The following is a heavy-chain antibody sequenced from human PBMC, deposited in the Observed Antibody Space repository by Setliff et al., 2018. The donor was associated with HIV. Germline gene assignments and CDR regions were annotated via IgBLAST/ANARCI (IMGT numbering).Heavy chain of an antibody. CDR3: AKELAASGLGYFDS. V-gene: IGHV3-23*01. D-gene: IGHD3-22*01. Sequence: GGSLRLSCAASGFTFSSYAMSWVRQAPGKGLEWVSAISGSGGSTYYADSVKGRFTISRDNSKSTLYLQMNSLSAEDTAEYYCAKELAASGLGYFDSWGRGILVTVSS. CDR1: GFTFSSYA. J-gene: IGHJ4*02. CDR2: ISGSGGST.